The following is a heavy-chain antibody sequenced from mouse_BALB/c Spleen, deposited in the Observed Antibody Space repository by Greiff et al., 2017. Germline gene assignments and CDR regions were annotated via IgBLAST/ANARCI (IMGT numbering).Heavy chain of an antibody. CDR2: ISDGGSYT. CDR3: ARDPLYGSSSYAMDY. J-gene: IGHJ4*01. V-gene: IGHV5-4*02. D-gene: IGHD1-1*01. CDR1: GFTFSDYY. Sequence: EVQRVESGGGLVKPGGSLKLSCAASGFTFSDYYMYWVRQTPEKRLEWVATISDGGSYTYYPDSVKGRFTISRDNAKNNLYLQMSSLKSEDTAMYYCARDPLYGSSSYAMDYWGQGTSVTVSS.